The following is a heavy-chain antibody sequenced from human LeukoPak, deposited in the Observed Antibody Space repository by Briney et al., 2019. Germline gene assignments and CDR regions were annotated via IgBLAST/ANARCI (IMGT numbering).Heavy chain of an antibody. CDR1: GYTFTGYY. J-gene: IGHJ6*03. CDR3: ARVGVAYYYYYMDV. Sequence: GASVKVSCKASGYTFTGYYMHWVRQVPGQGLEWMGWINPNSGGTNYAQKFQGRITMTTDTSITTAYMELSRLRSDDTAVYYCARVGVAYYYYYMDVWGKGTTVTVSS. V-gene: IGHV1-2*02. CDR2: INPNSGGT. D-gene: IGHD3-10*01.